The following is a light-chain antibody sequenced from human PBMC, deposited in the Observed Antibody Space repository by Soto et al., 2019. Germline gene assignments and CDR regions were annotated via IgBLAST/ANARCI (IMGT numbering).Light chain of an antibody. V-gene: IGKV3-15*01. Sequence: EIVMTQSPATLSLSPGERATLSCRASQYVSSNYLTWYQQKPGQAARLLIYGAFTRATGIPARFSGTGSGTEFTLTISSLQSEDFALYYCQQYNDWPLTFGQGTKVDIK. CDR3: QQYNDWPLT. CDR1: QYVSSN. J-gene: IGKJ1*01. CDR2: GAF.